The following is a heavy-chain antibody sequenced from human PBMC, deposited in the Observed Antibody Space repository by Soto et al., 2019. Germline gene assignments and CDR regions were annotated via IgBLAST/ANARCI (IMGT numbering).Heavy chain of an antibody. D-gene: IGHD2-2*01. V-gene: IGHV3-21*01. CDR1: GFAFSSYS. CDR3: ARDRQVTAANCLDY. Sequence: GWSLRLSCAASGFAFSSYSMNWVRQAPGKGLEWVSSISSSSSYIYYADSVKGRFTISRDNAKNSLYLQMNSLRAEDTAVYYCARDRQVTAANCLDYWGQGTLVTVSS. J-gene: IGHJ4*02. CDR2: ISSSSSYI.